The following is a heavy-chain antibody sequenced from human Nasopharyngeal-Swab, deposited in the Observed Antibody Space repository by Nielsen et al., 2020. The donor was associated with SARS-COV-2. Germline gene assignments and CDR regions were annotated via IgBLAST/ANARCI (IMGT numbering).Heavy chain of an antibody. CDR2: IYYSGST. CDR3: ARDAGSPLRYFDWPLMDV. D-gene: IGHD3-9*01. CDR1: GGSISSYY. J-gene: IGHJ6*02. Sequence: TLSLTCTVSGGSISSYYWSWIRQPPGKGLEWIGYIYYSGSTNYNPSLKSRVTISVDTSKNQFSLKLSSVTAADTAVYYCARDAGSPLRYFDWPLMDVWGQGTTVTVSS. V-gene: IGHV4-59*13.